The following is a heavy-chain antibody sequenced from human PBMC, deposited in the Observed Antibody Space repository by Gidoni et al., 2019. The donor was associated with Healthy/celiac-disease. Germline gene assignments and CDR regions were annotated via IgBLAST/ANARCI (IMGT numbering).Heavy chain of an antibody. CDR1: GGSISSSRYY. CDR2: IYYSGST. J-gene: IGHJ4*02. CDR3: ARHRYYYDSSGYSLFDY. V-gene: IGHV4-39*01. Sequence: QLQLQESGPGLVKPSETLSLTCTVSGGSISSSRYYWGWIRQPPGKGLEWIGSIYYSGSTYYNPSLKSRVTISVDTSKNQFSLKLSSVTAADTAVYYCARHRYYYDSSGYSLFDYWGQGTLVTVSS. D-gene: IGHD3-22*01.